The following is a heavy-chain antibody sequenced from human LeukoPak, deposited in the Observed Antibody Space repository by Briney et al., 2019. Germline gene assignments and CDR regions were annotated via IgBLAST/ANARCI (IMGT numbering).Heavy chain of an antibody. V-gene: IGHV3-48*02. D-gene: IGHD2-15*01. CDR2: ISSSSGTI. CDR3: ARPLRGSGGLLHEY. CDR1: GFALDIYS. J-gene: IGHJ4*02. Sequence: GGSLRLSCAASGFALDIYSMNWVRQAPGKGLEWVSYISSSSGTIYYADSVKGRFTISRDNAKNSLYLQMNSLRDEDTAVYYCARPLRGSGGLLHEYWGQGTLVTVSS.